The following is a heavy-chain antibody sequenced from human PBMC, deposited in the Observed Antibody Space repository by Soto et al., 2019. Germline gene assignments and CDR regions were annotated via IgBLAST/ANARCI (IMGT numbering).Heavy chain of an antibody. CDR1: GFTFSNAW. CDR3: TTLWAGGFDY. Sequence: LRLSCAASGFTFSNAWMSWVRQAPGKGLEWVGQIKSKTDGETTDYPAPVKGRFTISRDDSKNTLFLQMSSLKTEDTAVYYCTTLWAGGFDYWGQGALVTVSS. V-gene: IGHV3-15*01. CDR2: IKSKTDGETT. J-gene: IGHJ4*02. D-gene: IGHD3-16*01.